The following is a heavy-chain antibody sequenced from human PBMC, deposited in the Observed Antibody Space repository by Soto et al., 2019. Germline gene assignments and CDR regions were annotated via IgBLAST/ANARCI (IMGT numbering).Heavy chain of an antibody. D-gene: IGHD2-2*01. V-gene: IGHV4-30-2*01. Sequence: QLQLQESGSGLVKPSQTLSLTCAVSGGSISSGGYSWSWIRQPPGKGLEWIGYIYHSGSTYYNPSLKSRVTISVDRSKNQFSLKLSSVTAADTAVYYCARGKYQLLSPYYFDYWGQGTLVTVSS. J-gene: IGHJ4*02. CDR2: IYHSGST. CDR3: ARGKYQLLSPYYFDY. CDR1: GGSISSGGYS.